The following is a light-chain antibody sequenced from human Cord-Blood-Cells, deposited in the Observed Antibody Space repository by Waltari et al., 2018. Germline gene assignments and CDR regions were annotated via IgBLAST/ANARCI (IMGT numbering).Light chain of an antibody. CDR1: SSDVGGYNY. CDR3: SSYAGSNNV. V-gene: IGLV2-8*01. Sequence: QSALTQPPSASGSPGQSVPISCTGTSSDVGGYNYVSWYQQHPGKAPKLMIDEVIKRPSGVPDRFSGSKSGNTASLTVSGLQAEDEADYYCSSYAGSNNVFGTGTKVTVL. CDR2: EVI. J-gene: IGLJ1*01.